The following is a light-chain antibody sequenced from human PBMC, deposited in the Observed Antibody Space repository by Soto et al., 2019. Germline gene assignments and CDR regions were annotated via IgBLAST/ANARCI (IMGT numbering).Light chain of an antibody. Sequence: QSALTQPRSVSGSPGQSVTISCTGTSSDIGGYKYVSWYQQYPGKAPKLMIYDVSKRPSGVPDRFSGSKSGNTASLTISGLQAEDEADYYCLSYAGNSLVVLGGGTKLTVL. CDR2: DVS. J-gene: IGLJ2*01. CDR3: LSYAGNSLVV. CDR1: SSDIGGYKY. V-gene: IGLV2-11*01.